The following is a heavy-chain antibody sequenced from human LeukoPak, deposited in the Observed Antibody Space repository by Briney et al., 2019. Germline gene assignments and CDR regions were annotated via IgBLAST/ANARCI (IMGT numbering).Heavy chain of an antibody. CDR3: ARGGPPRYCSSTSCYRWNFDY. D-gene: IGHD2-2*02. CDR1: GGSFSGYY. CDR2: INHSGST. V-gene: IGHV4-34*01. J-gene: IGHJ4*02. Sequence: SETLSLTCAVYGGSFSGYYWSWIRQPPGKGLEWIGEINHSGSTNYNPSLKSRVTISVDTSKNRFSLKLSSVTAADTAVYYCARGGPPRYCSSTSCYRWNFDYWGQGTLVTVSS.